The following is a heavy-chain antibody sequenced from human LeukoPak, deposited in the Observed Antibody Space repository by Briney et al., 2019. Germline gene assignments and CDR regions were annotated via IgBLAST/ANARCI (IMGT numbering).Heavy chain of an antibody. D-gene: IGHD5-24*01. V-gene: IGHV1-69*05. Sequence: ASVKVSCKASGGTFSSYAISWVRQAPGQGLEWMGGIIPIFGTANYAQKFQGRVTITTDESTSTAYMELSSLRSEDTAVYYCAGVVCYNPPEDYWGQGTLVTVSS. J-gene: IGHJ4*02. CDR1: GGTFSSYA. CDR3: AGVVCYNPPEDY. CDR2: IIPIFGTA.